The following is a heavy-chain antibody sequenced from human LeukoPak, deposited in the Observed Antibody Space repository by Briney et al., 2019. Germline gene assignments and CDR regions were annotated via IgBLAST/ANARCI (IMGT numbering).Heavy chain of an antibody. D-gene: IGHD3-9*01. CDR3: ARGGNYDILTGSSYYYYGMDV. J-gene: IGHJ6*02. Sequence: PGGSLRLSCAASGFTFSSYGMHWVRQAPGKGLEWVAVIWYDGSNKYYADSVKGRFTISRDNSKNTLYLQMNSLRAEDTAVYYCARGGNYDILTGSSYYYYGMDVWGQGTTVTVSS. CDR2: IWYDGSNK. V-gene: IGHV3-33*01. CDR1: GFTFSSYG.